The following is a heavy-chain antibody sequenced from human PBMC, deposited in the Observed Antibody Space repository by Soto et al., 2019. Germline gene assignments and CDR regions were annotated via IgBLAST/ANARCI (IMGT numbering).Heavy chain of an antibody. J-gene: IGHJ6*02. CDR3: ARGQWDVVVPAAIGDNYYGMDV. CDR2: INHSGST. Sequence: PSETLSLTCAVYGGSFSGCYWSWIRQPPGKGLEWIGEINHSGSTNYNPSLKSRVTISVDTSKNQFSLKLSSVTAADTAVYYCARGQWDVVVPAAIGDNYYGMDVWGQGTTVTVSS. D-gene: IGHD2-2*02. CDR1: GGSFSGCY. V-gene: IGHV4-34*01.